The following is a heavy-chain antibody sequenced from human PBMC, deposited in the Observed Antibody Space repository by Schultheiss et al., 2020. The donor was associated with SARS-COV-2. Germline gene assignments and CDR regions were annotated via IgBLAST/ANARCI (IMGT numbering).Heavy chain of an antibody. CDR3: AKAGCSSTSCYFIFDP. CDR1: GFTFSSYA. J-gene: IGHJ5*02. V-gene: IGHV3-23*01. CDR2: ISSSSSYI. Sequence: GESLKISCAASGFTFSSYAMSWVRQAPGKGLEWVSSISSSSSYIYYADSVKGRFTISRDNSKNTLYLQMNSLRAEDTAVYYCAKAGCSSTSCYFIFDPWGQGTLVTVSS. D-gene: IGHD2-2*01.